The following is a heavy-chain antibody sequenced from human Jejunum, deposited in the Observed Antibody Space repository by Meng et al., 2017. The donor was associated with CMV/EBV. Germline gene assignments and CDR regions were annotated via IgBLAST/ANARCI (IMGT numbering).Heavy chain of an antibody. V-gene: IGHV3-33*06. CDR1: NFSSYG. CDR3: AKDHCGGDCYNSGWFDP. D-gene: IGHD2-21*01. Sequence: NFSSYGMHWVRQTPGKGLEWLTVIWYDGSNTYYADSVKGRFIISRDNSRNTLYLQMNSLTVEDTAVYYCAKDHCGGDCYNSGWFDPWGQGTLVTVSS. CDR2: IWYDGSNT. J-gene: IGHJ5*02.